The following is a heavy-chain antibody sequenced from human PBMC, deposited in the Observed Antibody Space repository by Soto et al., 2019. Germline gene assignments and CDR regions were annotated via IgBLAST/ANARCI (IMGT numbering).Heavy chain of an antibody. D-gene: IGHD7-27*01. CDR1: GYTFPSYG. CDR3: ARDTGDGTFDF. V-gene: IGHV1-18*01. J-gene: IGHJ4*02. Sequence: ASVKVSCKASGYTFPSYGIHWVRQAPGQGLEWMGWISAYNGNTNYAEKVRDRVTMTRXXXXXXTXIXLTXXXSEETAVYYCARDTGDGTFDFWGQGTLVPVSS. CDR2: ISAYNGNT.